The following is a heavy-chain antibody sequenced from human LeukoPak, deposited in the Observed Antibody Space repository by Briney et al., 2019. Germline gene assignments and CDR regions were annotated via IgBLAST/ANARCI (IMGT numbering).Heavy chain of an antibody. D-gene: IGHD6-19*01. CDR3: AGIAVAAPYDDY. J-gene: IGHJ4*02. V-gene: IGHV3-30*03. CDR1: GFTFSSYG. Sequence: PGRSLRLSCAASGFTFSSYGMHWVRQAPGKGLEWVAVISYDGSNKYYADSVKGRFTISRDNSKNTLYLQMNSLRAEDTAVYYCAGIAVAAPYDDYWGQGTLVTVSS. CDR2: ISYDGSNK.